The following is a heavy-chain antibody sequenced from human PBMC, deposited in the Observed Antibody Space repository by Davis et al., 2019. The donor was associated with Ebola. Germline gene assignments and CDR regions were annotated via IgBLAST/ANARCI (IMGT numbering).Heavy chain of an antibody. Sequence: PGGSLRLSCAASGFTFSSYWMSWVRQAPGKGLEWVANIKQDGSDKNYVDSVKGRFTISRDNAKNSLYLQMNSLRAEDTAVYYCARDTRVVVPAAIFYYYYGMDVWGQGTTVTVSS. CDR1: GFTFSSYW. J-gene: IGHJ6*02. CDR2: IKQDGSDK. V-gene: IGHV3-7*01. CDR3: ARDTRVVVPAAIFYYYYGMDV. D-gene: IGHD2-2*01.